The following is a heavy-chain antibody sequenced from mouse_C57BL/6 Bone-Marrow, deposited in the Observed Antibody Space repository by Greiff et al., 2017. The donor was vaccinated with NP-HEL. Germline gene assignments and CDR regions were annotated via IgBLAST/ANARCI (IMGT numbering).Heavy chain of an antibody. CDR3: ARGYYYGSRRGNVDV. CDR1: GYSITSGYY. V-gene: IGHV3-6*01. Sequence: VQLQQSGPGLVKPSQSLSLTCSVTGYSITSGYYWNWIRQFPGNKLEWMGYISYDGSNNYNPSLKNRISITRDTSKNQFFLKLNSVTTEDTATYYCARGYYYGSRRGNVDVWGTGTTVTVSS. J-gene: IGHJ1*03. D-gene: IGHD1-1*01. CDR2: ISYDGSN.